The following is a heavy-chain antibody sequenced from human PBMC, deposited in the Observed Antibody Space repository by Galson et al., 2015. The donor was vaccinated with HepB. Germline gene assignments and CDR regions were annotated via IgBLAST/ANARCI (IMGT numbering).Heavy chain of an antibody. Sequence: SLRLSCAASGFTFSSYAMHWVRQTPGKGLEWVAVISYDGSNKYYADSVKGRFTISRDNSKNTLYLQMNSLRAEDTAVYYCARDRGSVTAMVTFVCWGQGTLVTVSS. CDR2: ISYDGSNK. D-gene: IGHD5-18*01. CDR3: ARDRGSVTAMVTFVC. V-gene: IGHV3-30*04. J-gene: IGHJ4*02. CDR1: GFTFSSYA.